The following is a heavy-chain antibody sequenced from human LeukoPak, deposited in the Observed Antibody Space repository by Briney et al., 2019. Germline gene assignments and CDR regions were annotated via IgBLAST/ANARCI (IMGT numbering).Heavy chain of an antibody. CDR2: INLSGGST. CDR1: GYTFTSYH. CDR3: ARDYVDDIPMIKDY. Sequence: GASVKVSCKASGYTFTSYHMHWVRQAPGQGLEWMGKINLSGGSTTYAQKFQGRVTMIRDTSTSTVYMELSSLRSEDTAVYYCARDYVDDIPMIKDYWGQGTLVTVSS. J-gene: IGHJ4*02. D-gene: IGHD2-8*01. V-gene: IGHV1-46*01.